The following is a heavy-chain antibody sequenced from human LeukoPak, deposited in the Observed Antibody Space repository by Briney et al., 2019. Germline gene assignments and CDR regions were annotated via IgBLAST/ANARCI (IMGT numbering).Heavy chain of an antibody. CDR3: ARGYYGSGSYYNPPDY. J-gene: IGHJ4*02. CDR2: IYHSGST. CDR1: GGPISSYY. V-gene: IGHV4-59*01. Sequence: SETLSLTCTVSGGPISSYYWSWIRQPPGKGLEWIGYIYHSGSTNYNPSLKSRVTISVDTSKNQFSLKLSSVTAADTAVYYCARGYYGSGSYYNPPDYWGQGTLVTVSS. D-gene: IGHD3-10*01.